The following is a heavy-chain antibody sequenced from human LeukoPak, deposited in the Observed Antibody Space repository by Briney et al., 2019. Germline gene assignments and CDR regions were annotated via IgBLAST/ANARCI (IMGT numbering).Heavy chain of an antibody. J-gene: IGHJ4*02. V-gene: IGHV3-15*01. CDR3: TTLIRLTFYFDY. CDR2: IKSKTDGGTT. D-gene: IGHD3-16*01. Sequence: GGSLRLSCAASGFTFSNAWMSWVRQAPGKGLEWVGRIKSKTDGGTTDYAAPVKGRFTISRDDSKNTLYLQMNSLKTEDTAVYYCTTLIRLTFYFDYWGQGSLVTVSS. CDR1: GFTFSNAW.